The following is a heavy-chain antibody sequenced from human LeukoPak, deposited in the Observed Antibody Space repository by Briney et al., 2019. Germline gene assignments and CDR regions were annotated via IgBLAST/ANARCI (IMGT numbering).Heavy chain of an antibody. J-gene: IGHJ3*02. Sequence: GGSLRLSCAASGFTFSSYWMSWVRQAPGKGLEWVANIKQDGSEKYYVDSVKGRFTISRDNAKNSLYLQMNSLRAEDTAVYYCARPTTGDRTAFDIWGQGTMVTVSS. CDR1: GFTFSSYW. CDR2: IKQDGSEK. D-gene: IGHD7-27*01. V-gene: IGHV3-7*01. CDR3: ARPTTGDRTAFDI.